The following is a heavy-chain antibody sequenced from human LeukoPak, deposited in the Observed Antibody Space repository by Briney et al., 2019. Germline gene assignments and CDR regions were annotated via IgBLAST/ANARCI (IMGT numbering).Heavy chain of an antibody. D-gene: IGHD1-26*01. V-gene: IGHV5-10-1*01. CDR1: GYTFTSYW. CDR2: IDPRDSFT. Sequence: GESLRISCQGSGYTFTSYWITWVRQMPGKGLEWMGRIDPRDSFTNYSPSFQGHVTLSTDKSITTAYLQWSSLKASDTAMYYCARLLSRELPWFDPWGQGTLVTVSS. J-gene: IGHJ5*02. CDR3: ARLLSRELPWFDP.